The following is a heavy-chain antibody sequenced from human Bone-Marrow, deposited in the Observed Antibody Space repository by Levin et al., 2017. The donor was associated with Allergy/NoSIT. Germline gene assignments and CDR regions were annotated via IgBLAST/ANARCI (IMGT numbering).Heavy chain of an antibody. Sequence: GESLKISCAGSGFTFRSYAMHWVRQVPGKGLEWLSHITSSGDSASYADSVRGRFTISRDNAENSLFLQMHSLRAEDSGLYYCATLSVFVPNTVASDKWGQGTLVTVSS. D-gene: IGHD2-21*01. J-gene: IGHJ4*02. CDR1: GFTFRSYA. V-gene: IGHV3-48*04. CDR3: ATLSVFVPNTVASDK. CDR2: ITSSGDSA.